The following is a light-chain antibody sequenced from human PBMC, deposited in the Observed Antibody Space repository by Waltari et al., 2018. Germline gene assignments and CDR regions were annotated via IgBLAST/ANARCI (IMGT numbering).Light chain of an antibody. CDR3: GTWDNSLNSWV. Sequence: QSVLTQQPPSVSVAPGQKVTISCSGSASNIGTYYVSWYQQFPGTTPRLVIYDNDKRPSGSPDRFSGSKSGTSVTLDITGLQTGDEADYFCGTWDNSLNSWVFGGRTKVTVL. V-gene: IGLV1-51*01. CDR2: DND. J-gene: IGLJ3*02. CDR1: ASNIGTYY.